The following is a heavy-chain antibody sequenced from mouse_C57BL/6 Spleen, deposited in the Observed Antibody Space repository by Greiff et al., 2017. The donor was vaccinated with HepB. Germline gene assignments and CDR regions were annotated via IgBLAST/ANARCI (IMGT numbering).Heavy chain of an antibody. Sequence: QVHLKQSGAELVKPGASVKMSCKASGYTFTTYPIEWMKQNHGKSLEWIGNFHPYNDDTKYNEKFKGKATLTVEKSSSTVYLELSRLTSDDSAVYYCARADYDGGPGFAYWGQGTLVTVSA. CDR1: GYTFTTYP. V-gene: IGHV1-47*01. CDR3: ARADYDGGPGFAY. D-gene: IGHD2-4*01. CDR2: FHPYNDDT. J-gene: IGHJ3*01.